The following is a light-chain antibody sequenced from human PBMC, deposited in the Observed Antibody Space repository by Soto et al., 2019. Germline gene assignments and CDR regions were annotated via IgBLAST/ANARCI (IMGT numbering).Light chain of an antibody. CDR1: QSLVHSDGNTY. V-gene: IGKV2-24*01. J-gene: IGKJ1*01. CDR2: KIS. Sequence: DIVMTQTPLSSPVTLGQPASISCRSSQSLVHSDGNTYLSWLQQRPGQPPRLLIYKISNRSSGVPDRFSGSGARTDFTLKISRVEAEDLGVYYCMQATQFPWTFGQGTKVEIK. CDR3: MQATQFPWT.